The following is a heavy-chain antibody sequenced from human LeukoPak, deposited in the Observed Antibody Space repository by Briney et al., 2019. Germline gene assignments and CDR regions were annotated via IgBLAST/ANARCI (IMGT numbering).Heavy chain of an antibody. CDR2: INPNSGGT. CDR3: ARDGIRGYSGYDSYYYYGMDV. D-gene: IGHD5-12*01. V-gene: IGHV1-2*02. J-gene: IGHJ6*02. Sequence: ASVKVSCKASGYTFTGYYMHWVRQAPGQGLEWMGWINPNSGGTNYAQKFQGRVTMTRDTSISTAYMELRSLRSDDTAVYYCARDGIRGYSGYDSYYYYGMDVWGQGTTVTVSS. CDR1: GYTFTGYY.